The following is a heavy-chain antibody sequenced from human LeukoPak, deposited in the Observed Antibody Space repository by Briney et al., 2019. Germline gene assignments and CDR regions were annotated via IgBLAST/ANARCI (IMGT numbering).Heavy chain of an antibody. Sequence: SETLSLTCTVSGGSINNYYWSWVRQPPGAGLEWLAYIYYTGSTNYNPSLKTRLTISVDTSKNQFSLRLNSVTAADTAVYYCARRGTAMVDYWGQGTLVTVSS. CDR1: GGSINNYY. D-gene: IGHD5-18*01. CDR2: IYYTGST. CDR3: ARRGTAMVDY. V-gene: IGHV4-59*08. J-gene: IGHJ4*02.